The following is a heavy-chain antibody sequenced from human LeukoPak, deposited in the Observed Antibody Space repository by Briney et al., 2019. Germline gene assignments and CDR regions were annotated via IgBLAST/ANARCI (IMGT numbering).Heavy chain of an antibody. J-gene: IGHJ4*02. D-gene: IGHD2-21*02. Sequence: GRSLRLSCTASGFTFDDYAMHWVRQAPGKGLEWVSGISWNSGSIGYADSVKGRFTISRDNAKNSLYLQMNSLRAEDTALYYCANGSGGDFYWGQGTLVTVSS. CDR3: ANGSGGDFY. CDR1: GFTFDDYA. CDR2: ISWNSGSI. V-gene: IGHV3-9*01.